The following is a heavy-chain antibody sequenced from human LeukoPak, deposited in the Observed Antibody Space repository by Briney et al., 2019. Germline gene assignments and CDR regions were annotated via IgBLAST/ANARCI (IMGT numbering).Heavy chain of an antibody. V-gene: IGHV3-11*01. CDR3: ASVGGYCSSTSCFNNYYYMDV. J-gene: IGHJ6*03. D-gene: IGHD2-2*03. Sequence: GGSLRLSCAASGFTFSDYYMSWIRQASGKGLEWVSYISSSGSTIYYADSVKGRFTISRDNAKNSLYLQMNSLRAEDTAVYYCASVGGYCSSTSCFNNYYYMDVWGKGTTVTVSS. CDR2: ISSSGSTI. CDR1: GFTFSDYY.